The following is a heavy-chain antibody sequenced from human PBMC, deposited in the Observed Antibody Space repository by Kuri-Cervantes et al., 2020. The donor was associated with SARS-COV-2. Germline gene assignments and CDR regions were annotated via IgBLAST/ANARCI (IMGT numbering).Heavy chain of an antibody. CDR1: GYSISSGYY. V-gene: IGHV4-38-2*01. J-gene: IGHJ4*02. CDR3: ARQGGYSSSSLDY. D-gene: IGHD6-6*01. CDR2: IYHSGST. Sequence: GSLRLSCAVSGYSISSGYYWGWIRQPPGKGPEWIGSIYHSGSTYYNPSLKSRVTISVDTSKNQFSLKLSSVTAADTAVYYCARQGGYSSSSLDYWGQGTLVTVSS.